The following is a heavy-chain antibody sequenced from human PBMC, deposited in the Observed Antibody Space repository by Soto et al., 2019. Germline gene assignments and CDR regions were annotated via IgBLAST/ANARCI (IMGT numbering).Heavy chain of an antibody. Sequence: SETLSLTCTVSGGSISSSSYYWAWIRQPPGEGLEWIGSIYFSGTTFYNPSLKTLVTISRDTAKNQFSLKLNSVTAADTAVYYCARRLIVATIDYWGQGTLVTVS. CDR3: ARRLIVATIDY. CDR1: GGSISSSSYY. CDR2: IYFSGTT. D-gene: IGHD5-12*01. J-gene: IGHJ4*02. V-gene: IGHV4-39*01.